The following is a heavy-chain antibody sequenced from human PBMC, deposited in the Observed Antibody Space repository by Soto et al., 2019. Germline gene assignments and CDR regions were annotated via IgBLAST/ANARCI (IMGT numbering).Heavy chain of an antibody. V-gene: IGHV3-23*01. J-gene: IGHJ3*02. CDR2: ITGNGHST. CDR1: GITFSSYA. D-gene: IGHD3-3*02. Sequence: GGSLRLSCAASGITFSSYAMSWVRRAPGTGLEWVSGITGNGHSTYYADSVKGRFTISRDNSKNRLDLQMNSLRAEDTAVYYCAKPFSPTPKSDAFEIWGQGTMVTVSS. CDR3: AKPFSPTPKSDAFEI.